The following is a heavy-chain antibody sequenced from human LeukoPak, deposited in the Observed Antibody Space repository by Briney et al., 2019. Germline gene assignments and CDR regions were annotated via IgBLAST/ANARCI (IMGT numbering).Heavy chain of an antibody. D-gene: IGHD5-18*01. J-gene: IGHJ4*02. CDR1: GFSLSTSEVG. CDR2: IYWNDDK. CDR3: AHRRAQLWLEGGGYFDY. Sequence: SGPTLVKPTQTLTLTCTFSGFSLSTSEVGVGWIRQPPGKALEWLALIYWNDDKRYSPSLKSRLIITKDTSKNQVVLTMTHMAPVDTATYYCAHRRAQLWLEGGGYFDYWGQGTLVTVSS. V-gene: IGHV2-5*01.